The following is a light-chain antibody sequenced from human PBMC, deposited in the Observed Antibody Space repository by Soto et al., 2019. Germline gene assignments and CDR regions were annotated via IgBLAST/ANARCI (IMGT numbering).Light chain of an antibody. CDR2: AAS. J-gene: IGKJ4*01. Sequence: DIQMTQSPSSLSASVGDRVSITCRASQTIGNYLIWYQHRPGKAPKVLIYAASNLKIGVPSRFSGSGSGTDFTLTISNLQPEDFATYYCQQVNVYPSTFGGGTKVDIK. V-gene: IGKV1-39*01. CDR1: QTIGNY. CDR3: QQVNVYPST.